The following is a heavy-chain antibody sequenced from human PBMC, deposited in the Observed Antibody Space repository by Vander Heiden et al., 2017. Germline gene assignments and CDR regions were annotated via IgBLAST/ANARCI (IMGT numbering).Heavy chain of an antibody. CDR2: ISGSGIST. Sequence: EVQLLEYGGGLEQPGGSLRFSCAASGFTFRSYAMSRVRQAPGKALEWVSSISGSGISTYYADSVKGRFTISRDNSKNTLYLQMNSLRVEDTAVYYCANGGKYTGTYRFDYWGQGTLVTVSS. J-gene: IGHJ4*02. CDR3: ANGGKYTGTYRFDY. V-gene: IGHV3-23*01. D-gene: IGHD1-26*01. CDR1: GFTFRSYA.